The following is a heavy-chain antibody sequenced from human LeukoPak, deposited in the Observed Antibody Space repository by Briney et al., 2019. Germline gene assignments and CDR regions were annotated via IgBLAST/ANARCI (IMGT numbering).Heavy chain of an antibody. CDR3: AKDVGYYYDSSGLYFDY. D-gene: IGHD3-22*01. J-gene: IGHJ4*02. CDR1: GFTFSSYA. V-gene: IGHV3-23*01. Sequence: GGSLRPSCAASGFTFSSYAMSWVRQPPGKGLEWVSAISGSGGSTYYADSVKGRFTISRDNSKNTLYLQMNSLRAEDTAVYYCAKDVGYYYDSSGLYFDYWGQGTLVTVSS. CDR2: ISGSGGST.